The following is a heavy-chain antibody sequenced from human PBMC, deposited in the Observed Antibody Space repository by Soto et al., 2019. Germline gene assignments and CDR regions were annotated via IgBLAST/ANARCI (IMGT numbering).Heavy chain of an antibody. CDR2: IYYSGST. Sequence: SSETLSLTCTVSGGSISSGGYYWSWIRQHPGKGLEWIGYIYYSGSTYYNPSLKSRVTISVDTSKNQFSLKLSSVTAADTAVYYCASGLAAAGTFFPTWGQGTLVTVSS. J-gene: IGHJ5*02. D-gene: IGHD6-13*01. CDR3: ASGLAAAGTFFPT. CDR1: GGSISSGGYY. V-gene: IGHV4-31*03.